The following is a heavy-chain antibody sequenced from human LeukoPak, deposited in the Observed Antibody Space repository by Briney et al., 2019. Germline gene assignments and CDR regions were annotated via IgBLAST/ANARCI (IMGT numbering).Heavy chain of an antibody. J-gene: IGHJ4*02. CDR2: IYYSGST. CDR1: DGSISSSSYY. V-gene: IGHV4-39*01. Sequence: SETLSLTCSVSDGSISSSSYYWGWIRQPPGKGLEWIGSIYYSGSTYYNPSLKSRVTISVDTSKNQFSLKLSSVTAADTAVYYCASTSSIIVVVPAAIPYFDYWGQGTLVTVSS. D-gene: IGHD2-2*02. CDR3: ASTSSIIVVVPAAIPYFDY.